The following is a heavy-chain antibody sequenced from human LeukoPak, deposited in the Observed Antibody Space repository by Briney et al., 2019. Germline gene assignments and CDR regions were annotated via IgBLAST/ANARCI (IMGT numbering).Heavy chain of an antibody. D-gene: IGHD3-22*01. CDR1: GFTFSSYA. Sequence: GGSLRLSCAASGFTFSSYAMSWVRQAPGKGLEWVSDISGSGDNTYYADSVKGRFTTSRDNSKNTLYVQVNSLGTEDTAAYYCAKGSYYDSSGSFYFDYWGQGTLVTVSS. V-gene: IGHV3-23*01. J-gene: IGHJ4*02. CDR3: AKGSYYDSSGSFYFDY. CDR2: ISGSGDNT.